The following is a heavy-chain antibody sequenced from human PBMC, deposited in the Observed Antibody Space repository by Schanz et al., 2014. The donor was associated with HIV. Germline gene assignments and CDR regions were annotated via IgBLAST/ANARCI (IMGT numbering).Heavy chain of an antibody. CDR2: ISLSSGTK. V-gene: IGHV3-48*02. Sequence: DVHLVESGGDLVQPGGSLRLSCAASGFTFSSYSMNWVRQAPGKGLEWIAHISLSSGTKYNADSVKGRFTISRDNAKASVYLQMNSLRDEDTAVYYCAREDHYDDGTYYQGAFDIWGQGTMVTVSS. J-gene: IGHJ3*02. CDR1: GFTFSSYS. D-gene: IGHD3-22*01. CDR3: AREDHYDDGTYYQGAFDI.